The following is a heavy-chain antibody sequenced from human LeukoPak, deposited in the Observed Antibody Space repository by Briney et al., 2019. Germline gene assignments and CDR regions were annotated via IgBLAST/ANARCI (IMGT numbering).Heavy chain of an antibody. CDR1: GFTFSNYA. Sequence: GGSLRLSCAASGFTFSNYAMSWVRQAPGEGLEWVSAITGRGGHTYYGDSVKGRFTISRDNSKNTVFLQMNSLRAEDTAVYYCAKWGDYDVLTGYYVSDYWGQGTLVTVSS. D-gene: IGHD3-9*01. CDR3: AKWGDYDVLTGYYVSDY. CDR2: ITGRGGHT. V-gene: IGHV3-23*01. J-gene: IGHJ4*02.